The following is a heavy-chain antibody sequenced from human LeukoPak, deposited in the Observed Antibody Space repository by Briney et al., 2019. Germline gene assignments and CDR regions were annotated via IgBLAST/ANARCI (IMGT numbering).Heavy chain of an antibody. J-gene: IGHJ3*02. Sequence: PGGSLRLSCAASGFTFSNAWMSWVRQAPGKGLEWVGRIKSKTDGGTTDYAAPVKGRFTILRDDSKNTLYLQMNSLKTEDTAVYYCTTAFNYDSSGYYYYDDAFDIWGQGTMVTVSS. CDR2: IKSKTDGGTT. CDR1: GFTFSNAW. D-gene: IGHD3-22*01. V-gene: IGHV3-15*01. CDR3: TTAFNYDSSGYYYYDDAFDI.